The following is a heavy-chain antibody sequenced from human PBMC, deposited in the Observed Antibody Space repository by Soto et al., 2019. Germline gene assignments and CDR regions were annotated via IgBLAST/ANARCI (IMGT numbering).Heavy chain of an antibody. D-gene: IGHD4-4*01. J-gene: IGHJ6*02. CDR1: GGTFSSYA. CDR3: ASATVTVTTTGYYYYGMDV. Sequence: VASVKVSCKASGGTFSSYAISWVRQAPGQGLEWMVGIIPIFGTANYAQKFQGRVTITADKSTSTAYMELSSLRSEDTAVYYCASATVTVTTTGYYYYGMDVWGQGTTVTVSS. V-gene: IGHV1-69*06. CDR2: IIPIFGTA.